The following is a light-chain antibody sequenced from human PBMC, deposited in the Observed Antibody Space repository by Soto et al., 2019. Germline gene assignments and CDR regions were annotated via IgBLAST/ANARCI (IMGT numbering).Light chain of an antibody. CDR3: SSCASSGTPWV. Sequence: QSALTQPASVSGSPGQSITISCTGTSSDVGCYNYVSWYQQHPGKAPKLMIYEVSTRPSRVSNRFSVSKSGNMASLTISGLQAEDEADYYCSSCASSGTPWVFGGGTKLTVL. CDR2: EVS. CDR1: SSDVGCYNY. J-gene: IGLJ3*02. V-gene: IGLV2-14*01.